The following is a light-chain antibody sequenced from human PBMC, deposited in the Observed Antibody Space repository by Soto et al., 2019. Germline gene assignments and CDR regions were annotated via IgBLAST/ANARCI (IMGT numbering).Light chain of an antibody. CDR2: VAS. CDR3: QQLNDYPLT. J-gene: IGKJ4*01. CDR1: QGINSY. V-gene: IGKV1-9*01. Sequence: DIQLTQSPSFLSASVGDRVTITCRASQGINSYLAWYQQKPGKAPNLLIYVASTLQSGVPPRFSGSGSGTEFTLTISSLQPEDFATYYCQQLNDYPLTFGGGTRVEIK.